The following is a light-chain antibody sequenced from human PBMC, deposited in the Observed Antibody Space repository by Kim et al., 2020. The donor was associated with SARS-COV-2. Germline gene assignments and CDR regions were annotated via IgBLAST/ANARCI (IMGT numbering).Light chain of an antibody. J-gene: IGKJ2*01. CDR2: AAS. CDR3: QQYKNWPYT. V-gene: IGKV3-15*01. Sequence: SVAPGERATLSCRASQSVSTNLAWYQQKPGQAPRLLIYAASTRATGIPARFSGSGSGTEFTLTISSLQSEDFALYYCQQYKNWPYTFGQGTKLEI. CDR1: QSVSTN.